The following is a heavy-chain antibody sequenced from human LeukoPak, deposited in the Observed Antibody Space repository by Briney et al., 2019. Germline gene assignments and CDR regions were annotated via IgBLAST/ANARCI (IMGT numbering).Heavy chain of an antibody. V-gene: IGHV4-30-2*01. CDR1: GGSISSGGYS. CDR2: IYHSGST. J-gene: IGHJ4*02. D-gene: IGHD3-3*01. Sequence: PSQTLSLTCAVSGGSISSGGYSWSWIRQPPGKGLEWIGYIYHSGSTYYNPSLKSRVTISVDRSKNQFSLKLSSVTAADTAVYYCASSSSWIFGVRYFDYWGQGTLVTVSS. CDR3: ASSSSWIFGVRYFDY.